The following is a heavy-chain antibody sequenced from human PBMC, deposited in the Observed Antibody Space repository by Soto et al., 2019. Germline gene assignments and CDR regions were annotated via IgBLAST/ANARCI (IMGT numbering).Heavy chain of an antibody. CDR1: GFTFSSYG. D-gene: IGHD3-10*01. J-gene: IGHJ4*02. V-gene: IGHV3-30*18. CDR3: AKDRYGSGSYSDY. CDR2: ISYDGSNK. Sequence: SLRLSCAASGFTFSSYGMHWVRQAPGKGLEWVAVISYDGSNKYYADSVKGRFTISRDNSKNTLYLQMNSLRAEDTAVYYCAKDRYGSGSYSDYWGQGTLVTSPQ.